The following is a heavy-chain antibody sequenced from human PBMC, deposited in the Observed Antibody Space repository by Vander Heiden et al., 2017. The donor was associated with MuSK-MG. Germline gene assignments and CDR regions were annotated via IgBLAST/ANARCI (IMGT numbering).Heavy chain of an antibody. V-gene: IGHV1-69*01. Sequence: QVQLVQSGAEVKKPGSSVKVSCKASGGTFSSYAISWVRPAPGQGLEWMGGIIPNFGTANDAQKFQGRVTITADESTSTAYMELSSLRSEDTAVYYCARDDCSGGSCYDGLYYYYYGMDVWGQGTTVTVSS. CDR2: IIPNFGTA. J-gene: IGHJ6*02. CDR1: GGTFSSYA. CDR3: ARDDCSGGSCYDGLYYYYYGMDV. D-gene: IGHD2-15*01.